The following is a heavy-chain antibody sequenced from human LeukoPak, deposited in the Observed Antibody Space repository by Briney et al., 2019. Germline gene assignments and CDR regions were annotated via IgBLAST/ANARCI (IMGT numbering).Heavy chain of an antibody. J-gene: IGHJ6*02. CDR2: TYYRSKWYN. CDR1: GDSVSSNSAA. D-gene: IGHD6-19*01. Sequence: SQTLSLTCAISGDSVSSNSAACNWIRQSPSRGLEWLGRTYYRSKWYNDYAVSVKSRITINPDTSKTQFSLQLNSVTPEDTAVYYCAGSSGWYYGMDVWGQGTTVTVSS. V-gene: IGHV6-1*01. CDR3: AGSSGWYYGMDV.